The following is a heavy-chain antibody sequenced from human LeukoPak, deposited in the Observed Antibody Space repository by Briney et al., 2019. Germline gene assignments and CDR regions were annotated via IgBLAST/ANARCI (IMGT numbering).Heavy chain of an antibody. CDR1: GFTFSSSA. CDR3: AKSSRSGWSTEFDY. CDR2: IGGSGAGT. D-gene: IGHD6-19*01. J-gene: IGHJ4*02. Sequence: GSLRLSCAASGFTFSSSAMSWVRQAPGKGLEWVSGIGGSGAGTYYAVSVKGRFTISRDKSENTLYLQMNSLRAEDTAVYYCAKSSRSGWSTEFDYWGQGTLVTVSS. V-gene: IGHV3-23*01.